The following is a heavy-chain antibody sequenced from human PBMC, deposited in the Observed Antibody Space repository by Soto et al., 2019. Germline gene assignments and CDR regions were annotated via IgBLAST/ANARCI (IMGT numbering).Heavy chain of an antibody. J-gene: IGHJ5*02. CDR2: ISGSGGST. Sequence: GGSLRLSCAASGFTFSSYAMSWVRQAPGKGLEWVSAISGSGGSTYYADSVKGRFTISRDNSKNTLYLRMNSLRAEDTAVYYCAKDPTMVRGVINWFDPWGQGTLVTVSS. CDR1: GFTFSSYA. D-gene: IGHD3-10*01. CDR3: AKDPTMVRGVINWFDP. V-gene: IGHV3-23*01.